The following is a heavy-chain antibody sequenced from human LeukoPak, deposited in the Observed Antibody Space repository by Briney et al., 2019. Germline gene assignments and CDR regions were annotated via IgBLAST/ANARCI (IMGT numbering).Heavy chain of an antibody. J-gene: IGHJ4*02. Sequence: GGSLRLSCAASGFTVNINYISWVRQAPGKGLEWVSIIYTGGDTYYADSVKGRFTISRDNSKNTLYLQMNSLRAEDTAVYYCARTAYGDYFDYWGQGTLVTVSS. V-gene: IGHV3-66*01. CDR2: IYTGGDT. CDR3: ARTAYGDYFDY. D-gene: IGHD4-17*01. CDR1: GFTVNINY.